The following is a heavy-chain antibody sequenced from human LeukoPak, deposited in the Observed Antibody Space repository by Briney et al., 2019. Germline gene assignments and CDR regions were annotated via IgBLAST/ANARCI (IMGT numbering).Heavy chain of an antibody. CDR3: GRDWKLDY. D-gene: IGHD1-1*01. J-gene: IGHJ4*02. V-gene: IGHV3-23*01. CDR2: IGDNGGDT. Sequence: GGSLRLSCAASGFTFNNYAMSWVRQAPGKGLEWVSAIGDNGGDTKYADSMKGRFTISRDNSRNTLYLQLNSLRVEDTAIYYCGRDWKLDYWGQGTLVTVSS. CDR1: GFTFNNYA.